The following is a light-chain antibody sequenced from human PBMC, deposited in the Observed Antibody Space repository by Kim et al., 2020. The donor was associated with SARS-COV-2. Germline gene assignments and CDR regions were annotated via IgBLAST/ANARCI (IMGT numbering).Light chain of an antibody. CDR2: GAT. V-gene: IGKV3-20*01. CDR1: QSVGSSY. Sequence: EIVLTQSPGTLSLSPGERATISCRASQSVGSSYLAWYQQKPGQAPRLLIYGATTAAAGVPDRFSGSQSETEFTLTISSLEPEDFAVYYCQQCTQSPTFGQGTKVDIK. CDR3: QQCTQSPT. J-gene: IGKJ1*01.